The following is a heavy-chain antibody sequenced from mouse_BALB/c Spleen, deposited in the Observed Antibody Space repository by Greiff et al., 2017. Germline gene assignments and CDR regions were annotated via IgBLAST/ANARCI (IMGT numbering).Heavy chain of an antibody. CDR3: ARFGPYFDV. CDR1: GYTFTDYN. Sequence: EVQLQESGPELVKPGASVKIPCKASGYTFTDYNMDWVKQSHGKSLEWIGDINPNNGGTIYNQKFKGKATLTVDKSSSTAYMELRSLTSEDTAVYYCARFGPYFDVWGAGTTVTVSS. D-gene: IGHD3-1*01. V-gene: IGHV1-18*01. J-gene: IGHJ1*01. CDR2: INPNNGGT.